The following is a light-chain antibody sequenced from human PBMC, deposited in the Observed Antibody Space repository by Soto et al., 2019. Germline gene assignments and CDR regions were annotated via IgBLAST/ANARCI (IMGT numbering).Light chain of an antibody. CDR1: QSLLYSNRYNY. CDR3: MQALQTPYT. J-gene: IGKJ2*01. Sequence: EIVMTQSPLSLPVTPGEPAPISCRSSQSLLYSNRYNYLDWYLQRPGQPPQLLIYLGSERASGVPARFSGSGSGTDFILKISRVEAEDAGVYYCMQALQTPYTFGQGTKLEIK. CDR2: LGS. V-gene: IGKV2-28*01.